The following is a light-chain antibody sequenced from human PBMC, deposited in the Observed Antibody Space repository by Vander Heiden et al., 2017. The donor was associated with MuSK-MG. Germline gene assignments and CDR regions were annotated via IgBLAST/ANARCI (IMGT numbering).Light chain of an antibody. CDR1: QGISNY. CDR3: QKDNSAPFT. J-gene: IGKJ3*01. V-gene: IGKV1-27*01. Sequence: DIQMTQSPSSLSASVGDRVTITCRASQGISNYLAWYQQKPGKVPKLLIYAASTLQSGVPSRFNGSGSVTYFTLTISSLQPEDVATYYCQKDNSAPFTFGRGTKVDIK. CDR2: AAS.